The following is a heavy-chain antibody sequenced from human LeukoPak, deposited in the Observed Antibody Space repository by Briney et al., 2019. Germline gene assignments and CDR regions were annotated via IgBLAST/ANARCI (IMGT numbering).Heavy chain of an antibody. CDR2: IKQDGSRK. CDR3: ARDGDYSKYYFDY. V-gene: IGHV3-7*03. J-gene: IGHJ4*02. CDR1: GFPFSSYW. Sequence: GGSLRLSCVASGFPFSSYWMTWVRQAPGKGLEWVANIKQDGSRKSYVDSVKGRFTISRDNTKNSLYLQMNSLRAEDTAVYYCARDGDYSKYYFDYWGQGTLVTVSS. D-gene: IGHD4-17*01.